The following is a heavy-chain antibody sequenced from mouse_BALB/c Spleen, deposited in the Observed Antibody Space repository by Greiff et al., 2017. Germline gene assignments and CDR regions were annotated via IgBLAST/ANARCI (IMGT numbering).Heavy chain of an antibody. Sequence: LQQPGSELVRPGASVKLSCKASGYIFTSYWMHWVKQRPGQGLEWIGNIYPGSGSTNYDEKFKSKATLTVDTSSSTAYMQLSSLTSEDSAVYYCTRDYYGSSYWFAYWGQGTLVTVSA. CDR1: GYIFTSYW. CDR3: TRDYYGSSYWFAY. J-gene: IGHJ3*01. D-gene: IGHD1-1*01. V-gene: IGHV1S22*01. CDR2: IYPGSGST.